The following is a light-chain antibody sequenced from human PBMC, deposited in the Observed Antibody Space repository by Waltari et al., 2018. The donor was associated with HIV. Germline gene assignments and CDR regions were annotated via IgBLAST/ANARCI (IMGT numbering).Light chain of an antibody. CDR3: SAYAGSNNWVV. J-gene: IGLJ2*01. CDR1: SIDVGGYKY. CDR2: DVS. V-gene: IGLV2-8*01. Sequence: QSALTQPPSASASPGQSVTLSCTATSIDVGGYKYVPCYQQHPGKAPKLMIYDVSKRPSGVPDRFSGSKSGNTASLTVSGLQAEDEADYYCSAYAGSNNWVVFGGGTKLTVL.